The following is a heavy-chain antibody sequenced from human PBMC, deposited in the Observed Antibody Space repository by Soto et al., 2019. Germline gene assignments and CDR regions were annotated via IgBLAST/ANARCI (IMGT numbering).Heavy chain of an antibody. CDR1: GGSFSGYY. J-gene: IGHJ6*02. Sequence: PSETLSLTCAVYGGSFSGYYWSWIRQPPGKGLEWIGYIYHSGSTNYTPSLKSRVTISVDTSKNQFSLKLSSVTAADTAVYYCARGSTMVRGVIGYYYYYGMDVWGQGTTVTVSS. D-gene: IGHD3-10*01. V-gene: IGHV4-34*01. CDR3: ARGSTMVRGVIGYYYYYGMDV. CDR2: IYHSGST.